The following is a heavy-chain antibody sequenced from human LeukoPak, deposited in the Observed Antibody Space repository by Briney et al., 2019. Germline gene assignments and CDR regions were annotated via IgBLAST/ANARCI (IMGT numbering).Heavy chain of an antibody. V-gene: IGHV4-38-2*01. CDR1: GYSISSGYC. CDR2: IYHIGST. CDR3: ARRTMITFGGVIVRHNWFDP. D-gene: IGHD3-16*02. J-gene: IGHJ5*02. Sequence: SETLSLTCAVSGYSISSGYCWGWIRQPPGKGLEWIGIIYHIGSTYYNPSLKSRVTISVDTSKNQFSLKLSSVTAADTAVYYCARRTMITFGGVIVRHNWFDPWGQGTLVTVSS.